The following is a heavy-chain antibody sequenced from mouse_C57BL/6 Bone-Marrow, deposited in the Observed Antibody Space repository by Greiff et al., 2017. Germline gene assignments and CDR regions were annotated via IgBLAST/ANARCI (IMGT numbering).Heavy chain of an antibody. Sequence: EVTLVESGGGLVKPGGSLKLSCAASGFTFSDDGMHWVRQAPEKGLEWVAYISSGSSTIYYADTVKGRFTISRDNAKNTLFLQMTSLRSEDTAMYYCARADYWGQGTSVTVSS. V-gene: IGHV5-17*01. CDR3: ARADY. CDR1: GFTFSDDG. J-gene: IGHJ4*01. CDR2: ISSGSSTI.